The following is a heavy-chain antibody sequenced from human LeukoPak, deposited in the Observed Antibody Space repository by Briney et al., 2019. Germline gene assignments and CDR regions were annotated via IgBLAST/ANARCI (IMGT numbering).Heavy chain of an antibody. J-gene: IGHJ4*02. CDR2: IYHSGST. V-gene: IGHV4-30-2*01. CDR1: GGSISSGGYS. D-gene: IGHD3-22*01. Sequence: SETLSLTCAVSGGSISSGGYSWSWIRQPPGTGLEWIGYIYHSGSTYYNPSLKSRVTISVDRSKNQFSLKLSSVTAADTAVYYCARDGGYYDSSGYYYWGQGTLVTVSS. CDR3: ARDGGYYDSSGYYY.